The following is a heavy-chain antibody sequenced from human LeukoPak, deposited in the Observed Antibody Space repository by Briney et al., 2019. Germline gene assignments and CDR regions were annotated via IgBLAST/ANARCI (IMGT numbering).Heavy chain of an antibody. D-gene: IGHD6-19*01. V-gene: IGHV4-30-2*01. J-gene: IGHJ4*01. Sequence: SETLSLTCAVSGGSISSGGYSWSWIRQPPGKGLEWFGYIYHSGSTYYNPSLKSRVTISVDRSKNQFSLKVNYVTAADTATYYCAREVAAGSYRGFDYWGQGTLVTVSS. CDR1: GGSISSGGYS. CDR3: AREVAAGSYRGFDY. CDR2: IYHSGST.